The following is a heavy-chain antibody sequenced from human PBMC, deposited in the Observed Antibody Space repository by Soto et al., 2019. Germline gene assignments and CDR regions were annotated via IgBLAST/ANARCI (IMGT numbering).Heavy chain of an antibody. CDR2: MYYSGRT. CDR3: ARGKQSTLILGPNSAPWLEP. V-gene: IGHV4-59*01. J-gene: IGHJ5*02. Sequence: SETXALACRVSGFSLSIYYFTWIRHPPGKGLECIGYMYYSGRTNYNPSLKSRVTISVDTYKSHVSLKLRSVTAADTAMYSCARGKQSTLILGPNSAPWLEPRGHATLV. D-gene: IGHD2-8*01. CDR1: GFSLSIYY.